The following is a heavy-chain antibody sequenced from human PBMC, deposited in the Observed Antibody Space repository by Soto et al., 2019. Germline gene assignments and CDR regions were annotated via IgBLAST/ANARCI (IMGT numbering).Heavy chain of an antibody. CDR1: GFTVSNNY. V-gene: IGHV3-66*01. CDR3: ASPTSTAWYFNY. D-gene: IGHD1-1*01. CDR2: LYSDGST. J-gene: IGHJ4*02. Sequence: GGSLRLSCAASGFTVSNNYMSWVRQAPGKGLEWVSILYSDGSTYYADSVKGRFTISRDNSKNTVYVQMNSLRAEDTAVYYCASPTSTAWYFNYWGQGTPVTVSS.